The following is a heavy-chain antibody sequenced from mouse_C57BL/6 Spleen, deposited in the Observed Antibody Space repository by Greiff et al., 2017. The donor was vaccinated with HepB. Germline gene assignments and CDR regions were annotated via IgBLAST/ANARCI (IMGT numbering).Heavy chain of an antibody. CDR2: INPSSGYT. V-gene: IGHV1-7*01. Sequence: VQLQQSGAELAKPGASVKLSCKASGYTFTSYWMHWVKQRPGQGLEWIGYINPSSGYTKYNQKFKDKATLTADKSSSTAYMQLSSLTYEDSAVYYCARPAQATFSWFAYWGQGTLVTVSA. J-gene: IGHJ3*01. CDR3: ARPAQATFSWFAY. CDR1: GYTFTSYW. D-gene: IGHD3-2*02.